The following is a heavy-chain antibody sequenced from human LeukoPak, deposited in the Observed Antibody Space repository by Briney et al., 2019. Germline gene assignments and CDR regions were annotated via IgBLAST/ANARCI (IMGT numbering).Heavy chain of an antibody. CDR3: AKEGYSSSWCFDY. CDR1: GFTFSSYS. D-gene: IGHD6-13*01. CDR2: ISSSSSYI. J-gene: IGHJ4*02. Sequence: PGGSLRLSCAASGFTFSSYSMNWVRQAPGKGLEWVSSISSSSSYIYYADSVKGRFTISRDNAKNTLYLQMNSLRAEDTAVYYCAKEGYSSSWCFDYWGQGTLVTVSS. V-gene: IGHV3-21*01.